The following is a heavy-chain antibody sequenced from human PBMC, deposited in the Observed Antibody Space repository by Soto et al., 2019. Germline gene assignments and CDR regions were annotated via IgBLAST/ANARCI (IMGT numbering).Heavy chain of an antibody. J-gene: IGHJ6*02. V-gene: IGHV1-69*12. CDR3: ARKAVAGVYYYGMDV. D-gene: IGHD6-19*01. CDR1: GGTFSSYA. Sequence: QVQLVQSGAEVKKPGSSVNVSCKASGGTFSSYAISWVRQAPGQGLEWMGGIIPIFGTANYAQKFQGRVTITADESTSTAYMELSSLRSEDTAAYYCARKAVAGVYYYGMDVWGQGTTVTVSS. CDR2: IIPIFGTA.